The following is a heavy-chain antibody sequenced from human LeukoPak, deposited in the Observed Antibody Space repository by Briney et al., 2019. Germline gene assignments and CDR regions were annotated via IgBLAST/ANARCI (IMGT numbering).Heavy chain of an antibody. CDR3: ARGIASSGHRVDAFDI. V-gene: IGHV5-51*01. CDR1: GYRFTSYW. CDR2: IYPGDSDT. Sequence: GESLKISCQGSGYRFTSYWIGWVRQMTGKGLEWMGIIYPGDSDTRYSPSFQGQVTISADKSISTAYLQWSSLKASDTAMYYCARGIASSGHRVDAFDIWGQGTMFTVSS. J-gene: IGHJ3*02. D-gene: IGHD3-22*01.